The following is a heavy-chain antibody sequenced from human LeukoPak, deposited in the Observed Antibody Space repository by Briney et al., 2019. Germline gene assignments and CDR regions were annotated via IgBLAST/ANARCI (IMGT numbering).Heavy chain of an antibody. CDR1: GYTFTSYD. J-gene: IGHJ2*01. CDR2: MNPNSGNT. V-gene: IGHV1-8*01. Sequence: ASVKVSCKASGYTFTSYDINWVRQATGQGLEWMGWMNPNSGNTGYAQKFQGRVTMTRNTSISTAYMELSSLRSEDTAVYYCARDGSHWDSSATSRYFDLWGRGTLVTVSS. D-gene: IGHD3-22*01. CDR3: ARDGSHWDSSATSRYFDL.